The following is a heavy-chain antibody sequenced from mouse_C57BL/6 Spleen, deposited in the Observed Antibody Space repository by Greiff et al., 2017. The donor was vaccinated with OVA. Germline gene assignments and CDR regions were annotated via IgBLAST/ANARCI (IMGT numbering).Heavy chain of an antibody. CDR1: GFTFSDYG. CDR3: ARRGDYDGAWLAY. J-gene: IGHJ3*01. D-gene: IGHD2-4*01. Sequence: EVNLVESGGGLVQPGGSLKLSCAASGFTFSDYGMAWVRQAPRKGPEWVAFISNLAYSIYYADTVTGRFTISRENAKNTLYLEMSSLRSEDTAMYYCARRGDYDGAWLAYWGQGTLVTVSA. CDR2: ISNLAYSI. V-gene: IGHV5-15*04.